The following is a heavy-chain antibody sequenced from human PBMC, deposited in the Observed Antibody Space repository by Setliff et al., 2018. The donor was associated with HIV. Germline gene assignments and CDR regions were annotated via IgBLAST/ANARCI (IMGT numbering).Heavy chain of an antibody. CDR2: INPNSGGT. CDR1: GDAFTDYY. CDR3: AMGVVVAATPEPSH. Sequence: ASVKVSCKASGDAFTDYYIHWVRQAPGQGLGWMGWINPNSGGTNYAQKLQGRVTMTTDTSTSTAYMELRSLRSDDTAVYYCAMGVVVAATPEPSHWGQGTLVTVSS. J-gene: IGHJ4*02. V-gene: IGHV1-2*02. D-gene: IGHD2-15*01.